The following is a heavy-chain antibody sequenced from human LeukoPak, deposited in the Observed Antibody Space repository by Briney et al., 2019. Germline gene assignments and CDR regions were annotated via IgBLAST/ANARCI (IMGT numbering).Heavy chain of an antibody. D-gene: IGHD3-16*02. CDR3: ATRGDLSWFGALRH. CDR1: GFTFSNYW. Sequence: PGGSLRLSCVVSGFTFSNYWMDWVRQALGKGLEWVAFIGQDGRETNYAGSVKGRFTISRDNAKNSLYLQMNNLRVEDTAVYYCATRGDLSWFGALRHWSQGTVVTVSS. CDR2: IGQDGRET. V-gene: IGHV3-7*01. J-gene: IGHJ4*02.